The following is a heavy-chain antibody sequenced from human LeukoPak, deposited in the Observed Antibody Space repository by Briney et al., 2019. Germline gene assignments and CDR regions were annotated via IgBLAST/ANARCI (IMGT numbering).Heavy chain of an antibody. CDR1: GFTFSSYG. Sequence: GRSLRLSCAASGFTFSSYGMHWVRQAPGKGLEWVAVIPYDGSNKYYADSVKGRFTISRDNSKNTLYLQMNSLRAEDTAVYYCAKTSLGYCSSTSCLGYFQHWGQGTLVTVSS. J-gene: IGHJ1*01. V-gene: IGHV3-30*18. CDR2: IPYDGSNK. D-gene: IGHD2-2*01. CDR3: AKTSLGYCSSTSCLGYFQH.